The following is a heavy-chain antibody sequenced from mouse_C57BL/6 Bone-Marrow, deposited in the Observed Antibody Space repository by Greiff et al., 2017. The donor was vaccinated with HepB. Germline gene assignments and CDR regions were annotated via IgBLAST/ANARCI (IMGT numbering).Heavy chain of an antibody. D-gene: IGHD1-1*01. CDR2: ISSGSSTI. CDR1: GFTFSDYG. V-gene: IGHV5-17*01. Sequence: EVQVVESGGGLVKPGGSLKLSCAASGFTFSDYGMHWVRQAPEKGLEWVAYISSGSSTIYYADTVKGRFTISRDNAKNTLFLQMTSLRSEDTAMYYCARGSVVATSWYFDVWGTGTTVTVSS. J-gene: IGHJ1*03. CDR3: ARGSVVATSWYFDV.